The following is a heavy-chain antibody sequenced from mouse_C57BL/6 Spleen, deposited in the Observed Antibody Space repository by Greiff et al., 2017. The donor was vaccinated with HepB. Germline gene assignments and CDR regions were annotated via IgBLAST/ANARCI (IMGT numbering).Heavy chain of an antibody. D-gene: IGHD2-3*01. CDR2: INPSTGGT. J-gene: IGHJ4*01. CDR1: GYSFTGYY. Sequence: VQLQQSGPELVKPGASVKISCKASGYSFTGYYMNWVKQSPEKSLEWIGEINPSTGGTTYNQKFKAKATLTVDKSSSTAYMQHKSLTSEDSAVYYCARWLLRGGAMDYWGQGTSVTVSS. CDR3: ARWLLRGGAMDY. V-gene: IGHV1-42*01.